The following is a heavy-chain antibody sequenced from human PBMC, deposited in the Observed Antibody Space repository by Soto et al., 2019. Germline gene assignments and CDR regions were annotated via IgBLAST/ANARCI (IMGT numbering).Heavy chain of an antibody. D-gene: IGHD4-17*01. CDR3: AHEAGIYGAAGVDYGGDV. CDR1: GFSLNTRGVG. V-gene: IGHV2-5*02. Sequence: QITLKESGPTLVKPTQTLTLTCSFSGFSLNTRGVGVAWIRQPPGKALEWLAILYWDDDKRYSPSLKNRLSITTDASKNQVVFTMTNMDPVDTATYYCAHEAGIYGAAGVDYGGDVRGQGITVIVSS. J-gene: IGHJ6*02. CDR2: LYWDDDK.